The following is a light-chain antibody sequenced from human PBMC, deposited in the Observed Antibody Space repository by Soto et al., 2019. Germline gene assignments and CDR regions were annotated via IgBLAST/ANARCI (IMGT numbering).Light chain of an antibody. Sequence: IQMTQSPSSLSASVGDRVIITCRASQSISTYLNWFQQKPGKAPKLLIYGAVTLEGGVPARFRGRGSGTDFSLTITSLQPEDCAAYYCQQTYTTPETFGQGTKVEI. CDR2: GAV. CDR1: QSISTY. J-gene: IGKJ1*01. V-gene: IGKV1-39*01. CDR3: QQTYTTPET.